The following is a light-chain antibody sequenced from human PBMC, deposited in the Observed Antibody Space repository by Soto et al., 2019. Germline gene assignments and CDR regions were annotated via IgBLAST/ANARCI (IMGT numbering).Light chain of an antibody. CDR3: SSLTTSLTYV. Sequence: SALTQPASVSGSPGQSVAISCTGTSSDVGAYNYVSWYQQHPGKAPKLLLSEVSNRPSGVSDRFSGSKSGNTASLTISGLQAEDEADYYCSSLTTSLTYVVGNGTKVTVL. V-gene: IGLV2-14*01. CDR2: EVS. CDR1: SSDVGAYNY. J-gene: IGLJ1*01.